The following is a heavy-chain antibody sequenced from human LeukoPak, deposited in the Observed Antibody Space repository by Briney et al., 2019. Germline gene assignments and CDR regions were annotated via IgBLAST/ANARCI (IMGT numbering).Heavy chain of an antibody. J-gene: IGHJ4*02. D-gene: IGHD3-22*01. CDR1: GFTFSSYS. V-gene: IGHV3-48*01. CDR3: AKDGGDDSSGYYSDY. Sequence: PGGSLRLSCAASGFTFSSYSMNWVRQAPGKGLEWVSYISSSSSTIYYADSVKGRFTISRDNAKNSLYLQMNSLRAEDTAVYYCAKDGGDDSSGYYSDYWGQGTLVTVSS. CDR2: ISSSSSTI.